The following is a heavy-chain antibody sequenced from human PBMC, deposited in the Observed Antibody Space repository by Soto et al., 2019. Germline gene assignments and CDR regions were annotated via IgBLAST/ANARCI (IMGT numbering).Heavy chain of an antibody. CDR3: ARGAIFGVVITTNYYYYGMDV. CDR2: TYYRSKWYN. Sequence: SQTLSLTCAISGDSVSSNSAAWNWIRQSPSRGLEWLGRTYYRSKWYNDYAVSVKSRITINPDTSKNQFSLQLNSVTPEDTAVYYCARGAIFGVVITTNYYYYGMDVWGQGTTVTVSS. D-gene: IGHD3-3*01. J-gene: IGHJ6*02. CDR1: GDSVSSNSAA. V-gene: IGHV6-1*01.